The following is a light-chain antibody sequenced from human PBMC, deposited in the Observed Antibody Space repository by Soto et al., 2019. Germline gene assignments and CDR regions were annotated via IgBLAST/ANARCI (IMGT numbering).Light chain of an antibody. CDR1: QGISSY. Sequence: DIQMTQSPSSLSSSVGDRVTITCRASQGISSYLAWYQQKPGKVPKVLIYAASTLQSGVPSRFSAIGSGTDFTLTISSLQPEDVATYYCQQYNRAPLTFGGGTKVEIK. CDR3: QQYNRAPLT. CDR2: AAS. V-gene: IGKV1-27*01. J-gene: IGKJ4*01.